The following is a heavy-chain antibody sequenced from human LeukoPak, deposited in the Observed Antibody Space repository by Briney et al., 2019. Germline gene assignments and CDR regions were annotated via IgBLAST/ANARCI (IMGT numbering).Heavy chain of an antibody. J-gene: IGHJ4*02. CDR2: ISSSSSYI. CDR3: AREEEYSYGYCDY. Sequence: GGSLRLSCAASGFTFSSYSMNWVRQAPGKGLEWVSSISSSSSYIYYADSVKGRFTISRDNATNSLYLQMNSLRAEDTAVYYCAREEEYSYGYCDYWGQGTLVTVSS. D-gene: IGHD5-18*01. CDR1: GFTFSSYS. V-gene: IGHV3-21*01.